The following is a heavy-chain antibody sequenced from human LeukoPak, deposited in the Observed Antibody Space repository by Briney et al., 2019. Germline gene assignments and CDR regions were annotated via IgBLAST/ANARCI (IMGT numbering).Heavy chain of an antibody. Sequence: PGGSLRLSCAASGFTFSSYAMHWVRQAPGKGLEYVSAISSNGGSTYYANSVKGRFTISRDNSKNTLYLQMGSLSAEDMAVYYCAREARPRGYFDYWGQGTLVTVSS. CDR3: AREARPRGYFDY. V-gene: IGHV3-64*01. CDR1: GFTFSSYA. CDR2: ISSNGGST. D-gene: IGHD3-10*01. J-gene: IGHJ4*02.